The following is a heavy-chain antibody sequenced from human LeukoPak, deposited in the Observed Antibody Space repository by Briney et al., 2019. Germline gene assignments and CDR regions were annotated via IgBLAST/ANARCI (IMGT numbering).Heavy chain of an antibody. V-gene: IGHV1-18*04. J-gene: IGHJ4*02. D-gene: IGHD3-9*01. Sequence: PEASVKVSCKASGYTFTSYGISWVRQAPGQGLEGMGWISAYNGNTNYAQKLQGRVTMTTDTSTSTAYMELRSLRSDDTAVYYCANYDILTGYLNWGQGTLVIVSS. CDR3: ANYDILTGYLN. CDR1: GYTFTSYG. CDR2: ISAYNGNT.